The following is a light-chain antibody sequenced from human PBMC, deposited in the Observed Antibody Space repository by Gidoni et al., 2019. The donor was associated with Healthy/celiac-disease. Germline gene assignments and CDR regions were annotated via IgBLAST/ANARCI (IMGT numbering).Light chain of an antibody. Sequence: QSVLTQPPSASGTPGPRVTISCSGSSPNIGSNTVNWYQPLPGTAPKLLIYSNNQRPSGVPDRFSGSKSGTPASLAISGLQSEDEADYYCAAWDDSLNGPVFGGGTKLTVL. CDR2: SNN. V-gene: IGLV1-44*01. J-gene: IGLJ3*02. CDR3: AAWDDSLNGPV. CDR1: SPNIGSNT.